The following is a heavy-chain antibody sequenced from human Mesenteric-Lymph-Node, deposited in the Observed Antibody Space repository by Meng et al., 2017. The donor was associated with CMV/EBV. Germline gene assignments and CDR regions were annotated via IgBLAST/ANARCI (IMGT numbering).Heavy chain of an antibody. V-gene: IGHV3-23*01. D-gene: IGHD2-2*01. Sequence: SGFSFSSYAMNWVRQAPGKGLEWVSVISGSGGSTYYADSVKGHFTISGDNSKNTVYLQMNSLRAEDTAVYYCAKGYCSTTSCSFDYWGQGTLVTVSS. CDR3: AKGYCSTTSCSFDY. CDR1: GFSFSSYA. J-gene: IGHJ4*02. CDR2: ISGSGGST.